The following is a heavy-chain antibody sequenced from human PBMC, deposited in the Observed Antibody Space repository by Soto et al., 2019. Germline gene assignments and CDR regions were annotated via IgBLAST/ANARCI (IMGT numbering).Heavy chain of an antibody. CDR1: GGTFSSYA. J-gene: IGHJ4*02. CDR3: ARPQRFSDCSSTSCPFDY. D-gene: IGHD2-2*01. Sequence: VASVKVSCKASGGTFSSYAISWVRQAPGQGLEWMGGIIPIFGTANYAQKFQGRVTITADESTSTAYMELSSLRSEDTAVYYCARPQRFSDCSSTSCPFDYWGQGTLVTVSS. V-gene: IGHV1-69*13. CDR2: IIPIFGTA.